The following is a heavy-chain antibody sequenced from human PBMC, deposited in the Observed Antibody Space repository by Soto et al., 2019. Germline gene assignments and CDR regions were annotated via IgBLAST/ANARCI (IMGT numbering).Heavy chain of an antibody. D-gene: IGHD3-10*01. J-gene: IGHJ6*02. Sequence: QVQLQESGPGLVKPSETLSLTCTVSGGSITNYYCSWFRQPPGKGLEWIGYIKYNGDSAYNLSLTRRATRSVDMSKTNFSLMLASVTATDKAVYYCERHGFGSLHGLVDVWGQGTTVIVSS. V-gene: IGHV4-59*08. CDR1: GGSITNYY. CDR2: IKYNGDS. CDR3: ERHGFGSLHGLVDV.